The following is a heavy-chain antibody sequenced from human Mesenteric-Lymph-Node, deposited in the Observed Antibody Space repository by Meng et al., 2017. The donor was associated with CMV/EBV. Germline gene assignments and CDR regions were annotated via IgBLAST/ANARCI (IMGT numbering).Heavy chain of an antibody. Sequence: GGSLRLSCAASGFTFSSYEMNWVRQAPGKGLEWVSYISSSGSTIYYADSVKGRFTISRDNAKNSLYLQMNSLRAEDTAVYYCARDFLTYYDFWSGYYTGSYYYYGMDVWGQGTTVTVSS. CDR1: GFTFSSYE. D-gene: IGHD3-3*01. CDR3: ARDFLTYYDFWSGYYTGSYYYYGMDV. J-gene: IGHJ6*02. CDR2: ISSSGSTI. V-gene: IGHV3-48*03.